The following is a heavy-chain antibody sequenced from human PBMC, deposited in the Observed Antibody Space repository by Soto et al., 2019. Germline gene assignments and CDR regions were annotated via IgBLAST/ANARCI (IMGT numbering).Heavy chain of an antibody. CDR3: VREGSGWYSRGSFDF. CDR1: GFTFSNYA. Sequence: VGSLRLSGAASGFTFSNYAMNWVRQAPGKGLEGVSVISGSGGSAYYADSVQGRFTISRDNSKNTLYLQMNSLRAEDTAIYYCVREGSGWYSRGSFDFWGRGTMVTVSS. V-gene: IGHV3-23*01. CDR2: ISGSGGSA. J-gene: IGHJ3*01. D-gene: IGHD6-19*01.